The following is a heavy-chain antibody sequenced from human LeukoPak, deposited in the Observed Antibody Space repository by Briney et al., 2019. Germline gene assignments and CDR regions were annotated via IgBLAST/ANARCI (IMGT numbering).Heavy chain of an antibody. CDR3: AKDPRAMGRYFFDD. Sequence: PGGSLRLSCVGSGFTFNAYAMSWVRQRPGKGPEWVSMISSSGDATDYAESVKDRLSISRDNAKKTLCLQINDPRGDDTAIYYCAKDPRAMGRYFFDDWGQGSLVIVSS. D-gene: IGHD3-16*01. V-gene: IGHV3-23*01. J-gene: IGHJ4*01. CDR2: ISSSGDAT. CDR1: GFTFNAYA.